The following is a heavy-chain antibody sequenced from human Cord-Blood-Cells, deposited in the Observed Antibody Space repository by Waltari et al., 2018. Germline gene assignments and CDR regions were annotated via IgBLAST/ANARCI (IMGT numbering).Heavy chain of an antibody. CDR3: ARGGCSSTSCYTLNWFEP. Sequence: QVQLVQSGAEVKKPGAYVKVSCKASGYTFTSYGISWVRHAPGQGLEWSGWISAYNGYTNYAQKLPGRVTMTTDTSTSTAYMELRSLRSDDTAVYYWARGGCSSTSCYTLNWFEPWGQGTLVTVSS. V-gene: IGHV1-18*01. J-gene: IGHJ5*02. D-gene: IGHD2-2*02. CDR2: ISAYNGYT. CDR1: GYTFTSYG.